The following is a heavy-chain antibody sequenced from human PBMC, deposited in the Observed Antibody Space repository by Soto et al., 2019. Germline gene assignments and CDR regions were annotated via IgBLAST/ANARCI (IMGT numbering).Heavy chain of an antibody. J-gene: IGHJ1*01. CDR1: GGSMSGYH. D-gene: IGHD2-15*01. CDR2: VFDRGST. V-gene: IGHV4-59*12. Sequence: QVQLQESGPGLMKPSETLSLICTVSGGSMSGYHWTWIRQSPGKEMEFIGSVFDRGSTKSNPSLRSRVAISMYASKRQFSLTLSSVTAADTAVYYCASCLNSAGSCLRFLLWGQGTLVTVSS. CDR3: ASCLNSAGSCLRFLL.